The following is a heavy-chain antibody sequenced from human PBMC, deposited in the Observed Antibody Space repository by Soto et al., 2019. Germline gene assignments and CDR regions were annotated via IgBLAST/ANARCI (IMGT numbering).Heavy chain of an antibody. V-gene: IGHV3-23*01. CDR1: GFTFSSYA. J-gene: IGHJ6*02. CDR3: AKVKDPNYYDFWSDRYYYYYGMDV. Sequence: GGSLRLSCAASGFTFSSYAMSWVRQAPGKGLEWVSAISGSGGSTYYADSVKGRCTSSRDNSKNTLYLQMNSLRAEDTAVYYCAKVKDPNYYDFWSDRYYYYYGMDVWGQGTTVTVSS. D-gene: IGHD3-3*01. CDR2: ISGSGGST.